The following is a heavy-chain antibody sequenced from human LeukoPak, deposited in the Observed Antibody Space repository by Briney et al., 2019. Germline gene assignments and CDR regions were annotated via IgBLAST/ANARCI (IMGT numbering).Heavy chain of an antibody. J-gene: IGHJ4*02. CDR2: ISYDGSNK. Sequence: PGGSLRLSCAASGFTFSSYGMHWVRQAPGKGLEWVAVISYDGSNKYYADSVKGRFSTSRDNSKSTLYIQMNSLRAEDTAVYYCARAKPKNMVRGLIMRRESRYYFDYWGQGTLVTVSS. CDR3: ARAKPKNMVRGLIMRRESRYYFDY. CDR1: GFTFSSYG. V-gene: IGHV3-33*05. D-gene: IGHD3-10*01.